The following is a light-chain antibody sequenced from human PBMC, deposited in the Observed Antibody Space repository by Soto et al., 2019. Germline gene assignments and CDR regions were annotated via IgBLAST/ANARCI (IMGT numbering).Light chain of an antibody. CDR2: EVS. CDR3: SSYGSTSTRYV. V-gene: IGLV2-14*01. CDR1: SSDVGGYNY. J-gene: IGLJ1*01. Sequence: QSVLTQPVSVSGSPGQSITISCTGTSSDVGGYNYVSWYQQHPGKAPKLMIYEVSNRPSGVSNRFSGSKSGNTASLTISGLQAEDEADYFCSSYGSTSTRYVFGTGTKVTVL.